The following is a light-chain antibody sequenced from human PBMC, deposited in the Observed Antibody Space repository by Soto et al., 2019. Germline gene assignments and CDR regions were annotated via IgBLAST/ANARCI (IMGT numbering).Light chain of an antibody. V-gene: IGLV2-11*01. CDR3: CSYAGTYTYVV. Sequence: QSVLTQPRSVSGSPGQSVTISCTGTRSDVGVYNYVSWYQQHPGKAPKLMIYDVSKRPSGVPDRCSGSKSGNTASLTISGLQAEDEADYYCCSYAGTYTYVVFGGGTKFTVL. J-gene: IGLJ2*01. CDR1: RSDVGVYNY. CDR2: DVS.